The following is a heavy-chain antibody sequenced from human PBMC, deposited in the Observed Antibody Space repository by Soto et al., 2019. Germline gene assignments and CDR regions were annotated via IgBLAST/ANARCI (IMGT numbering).Heavy chain of an antibody. CDR1: GYTFTGYY. J-gene: IGHJ3*01. CDR3: TSVVVTATDAYAV. Sequence: ASVKVSCKASGYTFTGYYMHWVRQAPGKGLEWMGGFDPEDGETIYAQSFQGRVTVTEDTSTDTAYLGLSRLRSDDTAVYYCTSVVVTATDAYAVWGQGTMVTVSS. CDR2: FDPEDGET. D-gene: IGHD2-21*02. V-gene: IGHV1-24*01.